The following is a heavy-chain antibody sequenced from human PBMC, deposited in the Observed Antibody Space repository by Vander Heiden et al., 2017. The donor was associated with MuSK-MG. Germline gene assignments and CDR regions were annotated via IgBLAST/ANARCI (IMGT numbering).Heavy chain of an antibody. CDR3: AIGGAIGDYYFDY. V-gene: IGHV1-69*01. CDR2: IIPIFGKA. CDR1: GGTFSSYA. J-gene: IGHJ4*02. Sequence: VQLVQSGAEVKKPGSSVKVSCKASGGTFSSYAISWVRQAPGQGLEWIGGIIPIFGKANDAQKVTGRVTITADEATNKAYMEGRRLGSGDTDVYYYAIGGAIGDYYFDYWVQGTMVTVSS. D-gene: IGHD1-26*01.